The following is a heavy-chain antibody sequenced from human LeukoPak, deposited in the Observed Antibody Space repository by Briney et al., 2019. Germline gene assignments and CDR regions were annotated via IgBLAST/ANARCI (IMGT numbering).Heavy chain of an antibody. CDR1: GFTFSNHA. J-gene: IGHJ5*02. V-gene: IGHV3-23*01. Sequence: PGGSLRLSCVASGFTFSNHAMTWVRRAPGKGLEWVSAISANGVDTFYAPSVKGRFTISRDNSKNTLYLQINSLRAKDTAIYYCAKDVWWSVSWGQGTLVTVSS. CDR2: ISANGVDT. CDR3: AKDVWWSVS. D-gene: IGHD2-8*02.